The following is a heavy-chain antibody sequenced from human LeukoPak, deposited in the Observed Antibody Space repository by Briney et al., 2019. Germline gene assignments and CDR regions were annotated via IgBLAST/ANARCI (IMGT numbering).Heavy chain of an antibody. Sequence: ASVKVSCKASGYTFTSYDFNWVRQATGQGLEWMGWMNPKSGNTGYAQKFQGRVTMTRYTSISTAYMELGSLRSEDTAVYYCARVTGSIDYWRQGNLVTVSS. CDR3: ARVTGSIDY. J-gene: IGHJ4*02. V-gene: IGHV1-8*01. CDR1: GYTFTSYD. CDR2: MNPKSGNT. D-gene: IGHD6-13*01.